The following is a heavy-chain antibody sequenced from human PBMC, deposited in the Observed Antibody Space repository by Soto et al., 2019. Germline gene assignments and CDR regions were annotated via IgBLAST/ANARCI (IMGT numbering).Heavy chain of an antibody. CDR1: GFTFSSYY. CDR2: INEDGGEK. D-gene: IGHD1-26*01. J-gene: IGHJ4*02. V-gene: IGHV3-7*01. CDR3: AKWGGAGSDC. Sequence: EVQLVESGGGLVQPGGSLRLSCAASGFTFSSYYMSWVRQAQGKGLEWVANINEDGGEKYYVDSVKGRFSVSRDNAKSSLYLQMNSLRAEDTAVYYCAKWGGAGSDCWGQGTLVTVSS.